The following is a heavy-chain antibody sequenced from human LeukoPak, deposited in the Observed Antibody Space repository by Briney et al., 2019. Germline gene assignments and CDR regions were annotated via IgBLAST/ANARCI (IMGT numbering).Heavy chain of an antibody. J-gene: IGHJ6*03. V-gene: IGHV1-2*02. CDR1: GFTLTDY. CDR3: ARADAVPAGDYHYWYMDV. Sequence: GASVKVSCKASGFTLTDYIHWVRQDPRQGLQGMGWIKPNSGDTDYTQKFQGRVTMTRDTSINTVYMELSSLRSDDTAVYYRARADAVPAGDYHYWYMDVWGKGTTVTVSS. D-gene: IGHD2-2*01. CDR2: IKPNSGDT.